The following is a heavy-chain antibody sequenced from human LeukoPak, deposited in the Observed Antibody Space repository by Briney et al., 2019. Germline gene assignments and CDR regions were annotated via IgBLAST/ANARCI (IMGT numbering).Heavy chain of an antibody. CDR2: ISSSSSYI. Sequence: GGSLRLSCAASGFTFSSYSMNWVRQAPGKGLEWVSSISSSSSYIYYADSVKGRFTISRDNAKNSLYLQMNSLRAEDTAVYYCARDYGDYTGSAYYFDYWGQGTLVTVSS. CDR1: GFTFSSYS. V-gene: IGHV3-21*01. CDR3: ARDYGDYTGSAYYFDY. D-gene: IGHD4-17*01. J-gene: IGHJ4*02.